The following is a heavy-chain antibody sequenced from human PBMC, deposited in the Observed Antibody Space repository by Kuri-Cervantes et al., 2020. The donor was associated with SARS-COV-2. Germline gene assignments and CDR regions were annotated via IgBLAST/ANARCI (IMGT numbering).Heavy chain of an antibody. D-gene: IGHD4-17*01. J-gene: IGHJ3*02. V-gene: IGHV4-4*02. Sequence: SETLSLTCAVSGGSISSSNWWSWVRQPPGKGLEWIGEIYHSGSTNYNPSLKSRVTISVDKSKNQFSLKLSSVTAADTAVYYCARATKADYGDYIDAFDIWGQGTMVTVSS. CDR3: ARATKADYGDYIDAFDI. CDR1: GGSISSSNW. CDR2: IYHSGST.